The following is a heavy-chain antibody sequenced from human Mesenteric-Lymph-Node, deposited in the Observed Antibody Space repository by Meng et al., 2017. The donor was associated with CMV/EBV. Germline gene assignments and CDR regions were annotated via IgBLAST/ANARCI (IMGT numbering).Heavy chain of an antibody. D-gene: IGHD3-9*01. Sequence: FTFSDYYMSWVRQAPGKGREWVSAISGSGGSTYYADSVKGRFTISRDKSKNTLYLQMNSLRAEDTAVYYCAKRRYYDILTGKGHFDYWGQGTLVTVSS. CDR2: ISGSGGST. CDR3: AKRRYYDILTGKGHFDY. J-gene: IGHJ4*02. V-gene: IGHV3-23*01. CDR1: FTFSDYY.